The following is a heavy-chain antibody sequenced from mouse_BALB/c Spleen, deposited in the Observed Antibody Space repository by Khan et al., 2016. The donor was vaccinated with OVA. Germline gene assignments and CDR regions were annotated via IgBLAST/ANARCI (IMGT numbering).Heavy chain of an antibody. CDR3: ARDKGYAYDWYFDV. Sequence: EVQLVESGPGLVKPSQTVSLTCTVTGISITTGNYRWSWIRQFPGNKLEWIGNIYYTGTITYNPSLTSRTTITRDTSKNQFFLEMNSLTAEDTATYYCARDKGYAYDWYFDVWGAGTTVTVSS. D-gene: IGHD1-2*01. CDR2: IYYTGTI. J-gene: IGHJ1*01. V-gene: IGHV3-5*02. CDR1: GISITTGNYR.